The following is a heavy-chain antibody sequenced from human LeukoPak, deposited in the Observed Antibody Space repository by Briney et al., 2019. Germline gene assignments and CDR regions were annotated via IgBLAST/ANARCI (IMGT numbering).Heavy chain of an antibody. D-gene: IGHD3-9*01. CDR3: ARDDILTGYDY. V-gene: IGHV3-53*01. Sequence: GGSLRLSCAASGFTVSSNYMSWVRQAPGKGLEWVSVIYSGGSTYYADSVKGRFTISRDNSKNTLYLQMNSLRAEDTAVYYCARDDILTGYDYRGQGTLVTVSS. CDR2: IYSGGST. CDR1: GFTVSSNY. J-gene: IGHJ4*02.